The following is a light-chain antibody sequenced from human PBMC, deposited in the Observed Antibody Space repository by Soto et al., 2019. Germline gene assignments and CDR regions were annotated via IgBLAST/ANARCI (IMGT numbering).Light chain of an antibody. CDR1: QSVSNNY. Sequence: EIVLTQSPGSLSLSPGERATLSCRASQSVSNNYLAWYQQKPGQAPRLLIYGAFNRATGIPDRFSGSGSGKDFTLTISRLEPEDFAVYYCQQYGSSGTLGQGTKVDTK. J-gene: IGKJ1*01. V-gene: IGKV3-20*01. CDR3: QQYGSSGT. CDR2: GAF.